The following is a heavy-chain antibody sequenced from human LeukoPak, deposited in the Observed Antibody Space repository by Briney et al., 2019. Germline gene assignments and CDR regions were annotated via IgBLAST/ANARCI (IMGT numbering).Heavy chain of an antibody. V-gene: IGHV3-7*04. CDR1: GFTFSDQY. CDR3: ARGSGHYYYYMDV. CDR2: IKQDGSEK. D-gene: IGHD6-19*01. Sequence: GGSLRLSCVASGFTFSDQYMDWVRQAPGKGLEWVANIKQDGSEKYYVDSVKGRFTISRDNAKNSLYLQMNSLRAEDTAVYYCARGSGHYYYYMDVWGKGTTVTVSS. J-gene: IGHJ6*03.